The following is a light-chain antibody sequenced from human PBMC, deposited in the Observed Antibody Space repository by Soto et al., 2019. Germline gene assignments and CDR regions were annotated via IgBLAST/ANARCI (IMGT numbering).Light chain of an antibody. CDR3: SSYTSTTTRV. J-gene: IGLJ1*01. V-gene: IGLV2-14*03. Sequence: QSALTQPASVSGSPGQSITISCTGTSSDVGGYNYVSWYQQHPGKGPKLMIYEVSNRPSGVSNRFSGSKSGNTATLTISGLQAEDEADYYCSSYTSTTTRVFGNGTKATVL. CDR2: EVS. CDR1: SSDVGGYNY.